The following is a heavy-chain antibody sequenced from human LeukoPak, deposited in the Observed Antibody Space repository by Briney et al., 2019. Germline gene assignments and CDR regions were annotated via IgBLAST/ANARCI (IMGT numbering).Heavy chain of an antibody. CDR2: ISSSSSYI. J-gene: IGHJ3*02. CDR3: ARTRRASDAFDI. CDR1: GFTFSSYS. V-gene: IGHV3-21*01. Sequence: PGGSLRLSCAASGFTFSSYSMNWVRQAPGKGLEWVSSISSSSSYIYYADSVRGRFTISRDNAKNSLYLQMNSLRAEDTAVYYCARTRRASDAFDIWGQGTMVTVSS.